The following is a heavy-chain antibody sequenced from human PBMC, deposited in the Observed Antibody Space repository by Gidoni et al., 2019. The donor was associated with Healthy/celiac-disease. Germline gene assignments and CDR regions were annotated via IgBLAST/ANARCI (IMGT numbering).Heavy chain of an antibody. V-gene: IGHV5-51*01. CDR2: IYPGDCDT. D-gene: IGHD3-3*01. Sequence: EVQLVQSGADVKKPGEYLNIYCTGSGYSFNSYWYGWVRQMPRKVLEWMGIIYPGDCDTRYSPSFQGQVTLSADKSISTAYLQWSSLKSSDTAMYYCARLIFVVVSQRNAFDIWGQGTMVTVSS. J-gene: IGHJ3*02. CDR1: GYSFNSYW. CDR3: ARLIFVVVSQRNAFDI.